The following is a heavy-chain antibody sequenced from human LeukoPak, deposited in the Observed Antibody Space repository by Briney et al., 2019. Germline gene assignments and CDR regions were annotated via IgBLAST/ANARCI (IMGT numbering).Heavy chain of an antibody. CDR2: IYTSGST. CDR1: GGSISSYY. CDR3: ASRTTVTTSGAFDI. J-gene: IGHJ3*02. V-gene: IGHV4-4*07. Sequence: PSETLSLTCTVSGGSISSYYWSWIRQPDGKGLEWIGRIYTSGSTNYNPSLKSRVTMSVDTSKNQFSLKLSSVTAADTAVYYCASRTTVTTSGAFDIWGQGTMVTVSS. D-gene: IGHD4-17*01.